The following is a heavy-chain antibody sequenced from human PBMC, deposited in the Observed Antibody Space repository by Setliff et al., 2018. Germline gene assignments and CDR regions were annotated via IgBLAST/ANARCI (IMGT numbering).Heavy chain of an antibody. V-gene: IGHV4-4*08. CDR2: IYPDGTT. CDR1: ADSMNNNF. Sequence: ETLSLTCIVSADSMNNNFWTWIRRPPGKGLEWIGYIYPDGTTNYNPSLKSRMTISLDMSKNQFSLTPRSVTAADTAVYYCARGIEYYYESSGFYYASTYWYFDLWGRGTLVTVPQ. CDR3: ARGIEYYYESSGFYYASTYWYFDL. D-gene: IGHD3-22*01. J-gene: IGHJ2*01.